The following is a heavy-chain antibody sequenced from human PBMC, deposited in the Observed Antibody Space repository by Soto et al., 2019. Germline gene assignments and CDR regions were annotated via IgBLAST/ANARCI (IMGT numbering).Heavy chain of an antibody. Sequence: GGSLRLSCAASGFTFSTYGMHWVRQAPGKGLEWVAVIWFDGTKKYYADSVNGRFTISRDNSKNTLYLQMNSLRAEDTAVYYCARDFSPSYYYYYMDVWGKGTTVTVSS. CDR3: ARDFSPSYYYYYMDV. J-gene: IGHJ6*03. V-gene: IGHV3-33*01. CDR2: IWFDGTKK. CDR1: GFTFSTYG.